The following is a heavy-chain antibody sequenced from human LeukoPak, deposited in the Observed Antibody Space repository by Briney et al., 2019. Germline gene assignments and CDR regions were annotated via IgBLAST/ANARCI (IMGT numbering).Heavy chain of an antibody. J-gene: IGHJ4*02. D-gene: IGHD3-10*01. Sequence: GGSLRLSCAASGFTFTTYWMSWVRQAPGKGLEWVATIKHDGSEKHYVDSVRGRFTISRGNAKNSLYLQMNSLRSEDTAVYYCARPSFASGSYFDYWGQGTLVTVSS. V-gene: IGHV3-7*01. CDR2: IKHDGSEK. CDR1: GFTFTTYW. CDR3: ARPSFASGSYFDY.